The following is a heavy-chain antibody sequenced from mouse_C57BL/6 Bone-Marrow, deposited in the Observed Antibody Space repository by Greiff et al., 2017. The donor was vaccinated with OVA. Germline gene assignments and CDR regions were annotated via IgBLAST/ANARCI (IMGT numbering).Heavy chain of an antibody. CDR3: TLTTVVATGYFDY. D-gene: IGHD1-1*01. Sequence: EVQLQQSGAELVRPGASVKLSCTASGFNIKDYYMHWVKQRPEQGLEWIGRIDPEDGDTEYAPKFQGKATMTADTSSNTAYLQLSSLTSEDTAVYYWTLTTVVATGYFDYWGQGTTLTVSS. CDR1: GFNIKDYY. J-gene: IGHJ2*01. V-gene: IGHV14-1*01. CDR2: IDPEDGDT.